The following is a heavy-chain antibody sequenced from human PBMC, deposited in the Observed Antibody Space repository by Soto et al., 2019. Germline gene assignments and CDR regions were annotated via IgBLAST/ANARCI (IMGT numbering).Heavy chain of an antibody. Sequence: GASVKVSCKASGYTFTGYYMHWVRQAPGQGLEWMGWINPNSGGTNYAQKFQGRVTMTRDTSISTAYMELSRLRSDDTAVYYCARDRIGTFKQPIDYWGQGTLVTVSS. V-gene: IGHV1-2*02. CDR3: ARDRIGTFKQPIDY. CDR2: INPNSGGT. J-gene: IGHJ4*02. CDR1: GYTFTGYY. D-gene: IGHD1-1*01.